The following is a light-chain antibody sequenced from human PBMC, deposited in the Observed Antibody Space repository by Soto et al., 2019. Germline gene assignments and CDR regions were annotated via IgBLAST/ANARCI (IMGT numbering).Light chain of an antibody. CDR3: SSYTSSSPYV. Sequence: QSVLTQPASVSGSPGQSITISCTGTSSDVGGYNYVSWYQQHPGNAPKLIIYDVSDRPSGVSNRFSGSKSGNAASLTISGLQAEDEADYYCSSYTSSSPYVFGTGTKLTVL. J-gene: IGLJ1*01. V-gene: IGLV2-14*01. CDR2: DVS. CDR1: SSDVGGYNY.